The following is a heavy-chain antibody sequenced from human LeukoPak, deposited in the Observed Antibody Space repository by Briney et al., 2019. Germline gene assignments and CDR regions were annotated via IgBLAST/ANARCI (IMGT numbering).Heavy chain of an antibody. CDR3: ARSNYYNYGMDV. V-gene: IGHV4-39*01. J-gene: IGHJ6*02. Sequence: SETLSLTCTVSGGSISSSSYYWGWIRQPPGKGLEWIGSIYYSGSTYYNPSLKSRVTISVDTSKNQFSLKLSSVTAADTAVYYCARSNYYNYGMDVWGQGTTVTVSS. CDR2: IYYSGST. CDR1: GGSISSSSYY.